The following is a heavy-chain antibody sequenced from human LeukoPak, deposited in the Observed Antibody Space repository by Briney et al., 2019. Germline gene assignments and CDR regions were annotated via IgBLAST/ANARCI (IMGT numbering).Heavy chain of an antibody. Sequence: GGSLRLSCAASGFTFSSYGMHWVRQAPGKGLEWVAVISYDGSNKYYADSVKGRFTISRDNSKNTLYLQMNSLRAEDTAVYHCAKDKAGDGDYWGQGTLVTVSS. V-gene: IGHV3-30*18. D-gene: IGHD7-27*01. CDR1: GFTFSSYG. J-gene: IGHJ4*02. CDR2: ISYDGSNK. CDR3: AKDKAGDGDY.